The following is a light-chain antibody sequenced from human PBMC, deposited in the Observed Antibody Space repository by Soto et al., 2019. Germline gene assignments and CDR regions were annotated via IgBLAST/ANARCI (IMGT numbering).Light chain of an antibody. Sequence: QSVLTQPPSASGSPGQSVTISCTGTSSDVGGYNCVSWYQQHPGKAPKLMIYEVSKRPSGVPDRFSGSKSGNTASLTASGLQAEDEADYYCSSYAGSNIPVVFGGGTKLTVL. J-gene: IGLJ2*01. V-gene: IGLV2-8*01. CDR3: SSYAGSNIPVV. CDR1: SSDVGGYNC. CDR2: EVS.